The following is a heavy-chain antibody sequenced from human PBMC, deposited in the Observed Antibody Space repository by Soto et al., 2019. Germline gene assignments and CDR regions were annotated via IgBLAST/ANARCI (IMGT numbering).Heavy chain of an antibody. CDR1: GGSISSYY. CDR3: ARGSRSNWFDP. CDR2: IYYSGST. Sequence: ETLSLTCTVSGGSISSYYWSWIRQPPGKGLEWIGYIYYSGSTNYNPSLKSRVTISVDTSKNQFSLKLSSVTAADTAVYYCARGSRSNWFDPWGQGTLVTVSS. V-gene: IGHV4-59*01. J-gene: IGHJ5*02.